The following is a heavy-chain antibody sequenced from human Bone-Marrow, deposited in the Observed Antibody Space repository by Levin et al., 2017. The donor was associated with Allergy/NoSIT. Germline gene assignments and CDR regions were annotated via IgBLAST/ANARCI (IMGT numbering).Heavy chain of an antibody. V-gene: IGHV1-2*02. J-gene: IGHJ4*02. Sequence: GESLKISCKASGYTFTKYYVHWVRQAPGQGLEWVGRINANSGVTIYAQKFQGRVTMTRDTSVTTVYMDLRRVTFDDTAMYYCARDYYGSGSPFDYWGQGTLVTVSS. CDR3: ARDYYGSGSPFDY. CDR2: INANSGVT. CDR1: GYTFTKYY. D-gene: IGHD3-10*01.